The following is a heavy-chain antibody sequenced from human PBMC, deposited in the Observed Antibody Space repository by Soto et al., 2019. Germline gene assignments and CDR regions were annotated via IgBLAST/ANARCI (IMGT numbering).Heavy chain of an antibody. Sequence: PSETLSLTCTVSGGSINDYYWSWIRQPPGKGLEWIGYIYYIGNTYYNPSLKSRVTMSVDTSKNQFSLKVTSVTAADTAIYYCAREDRTNGYNYDYWGQGTLVTVSS. V-gene: IGHV4-59*08. D-gene: IGHD1-1*01. CDR3: AREDRTNGYNYDY. CDR2: IYYIGNT. CDR1: GGSINDYY. J-gene: IGHJ4*02.